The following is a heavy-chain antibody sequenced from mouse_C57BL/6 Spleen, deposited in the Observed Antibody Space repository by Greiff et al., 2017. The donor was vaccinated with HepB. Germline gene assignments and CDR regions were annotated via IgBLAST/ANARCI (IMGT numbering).Heavy chain of an antibody. J-gene: IGHJ1*03. CDR1: GYSFTGYY. CDR3: ANYYGSDWYFDV. Sequence: EVQRVESGPELVKPGASVKISCKASGYSFTGYYMNWVKQSPEKSLEWIGEINPSTGGTTYNQKFKAKATLTVDKSSSTAYMQLKSLTSEDSAVYYCANYYGSDWYFDVWGTGTTVTVSS. V-gene: IGHV1-42*01. CDR2: INPSTGGT. D-gene: IGHD1-1*01.